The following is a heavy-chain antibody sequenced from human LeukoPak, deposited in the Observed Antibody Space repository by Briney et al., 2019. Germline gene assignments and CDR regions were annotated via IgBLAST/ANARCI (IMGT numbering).Heavy chain of an antibody. CDR1: GFTFSSYG. CDR3: AKSADFDWFRDGFDI. V-gene: IGHV3-30*18. D-gene: IGHD3-9*01. CDR2: ISYDGSNK. Sequence: GGSLRLSCAASGFTFSSYGMHWVRQAPGKGLEWVAVISYDGSNKYYADSVKGRFTISRDNSKNTLYLQMNSLRAEDTAVYYCAKSADFDWFRDGFDIWGQGTMVTVSS. J-gene: IGHJ3*02.